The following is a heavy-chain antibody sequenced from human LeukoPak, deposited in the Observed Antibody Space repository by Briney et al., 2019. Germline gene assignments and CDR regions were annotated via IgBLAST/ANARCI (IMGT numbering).Heavy chain of an antibody. Sequence: GGSLRLSCAASGFTFNSYWMHWVRQAPGKGLVWVSRINPDGRSTNYADSVKGRFTISRDNAKNTLYLQMNSLRAKDTAIYYCARVDGSGNSIFDYWGQGTLVPVSS. J-gene: IGHJ4*02. CDR1: GFTFNSYW. V-gene: IGHV3-74*01. D-gene: IGHD3-22*01. CDR3: ARVDGSGNSIFDY. CDR2: INPDGRST.